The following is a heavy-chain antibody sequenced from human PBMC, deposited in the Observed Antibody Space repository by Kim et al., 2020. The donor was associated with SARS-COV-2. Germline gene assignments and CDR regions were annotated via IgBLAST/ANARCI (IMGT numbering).Heavy chain of an antibody. V-gene: IGHV3-23*01. D-gene: IGHD3-10*01. CDR2: ISGSGGST. CDR1: GFTFSSYA. Sequence: GGSLRLSCAASGFTFSSYAMSWVRQAPGKGLEWVSAISGSGGSTYYADSVKGRFTISRDNSKNTLYLQMNSLRAEDTAVYYCAKDQRWFGELAGAFDYWGQGTLVTVSS. CDR3: AKDQRWFGELAGAFDY. J-gene: IGHJ4*02.